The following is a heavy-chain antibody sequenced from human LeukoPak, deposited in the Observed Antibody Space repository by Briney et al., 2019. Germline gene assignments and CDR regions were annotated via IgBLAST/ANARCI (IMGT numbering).Heavy chain of an antibody. CDR2: ISHDGSNK. CDR3: ATRNVVVTAIYFDY. D-gene: IGHD2-21*02. CDR1: GFTFSTYV. J-gene: IGHJ4*02. Sequence: GRSLRLSCAASGFTFSTYVMHWVRQAPGKGLEWVAVISHDGSNKYYADSVKGRFTISRDNSKNTLYLQMNSLRAEDTAVYYCATRNVVVTAIYFDYWGQGTLVTVSS. V-gene: IGHV3-30-3*01.